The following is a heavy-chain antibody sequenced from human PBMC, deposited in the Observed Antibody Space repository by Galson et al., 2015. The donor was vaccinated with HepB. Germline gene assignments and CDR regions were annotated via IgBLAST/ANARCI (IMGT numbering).Heavy chain of an antibody. CDR1: GFTFSSYA. D-gene: IGHD2-15*01. J-gene: IGHJ4*02. Sequence: SLRLSCAASGFTFSSYAMHWVRQAPGKGLEWVAVISYDGSNKYYAGSVKGRFTISRDNSKNTLYLQMNSLRAEDTAVYYCARDGGGDIVVVVAATLFDYWGQGTLVTVSS. V-gene: IGHV3-30*04. CDR3: ARDGGGDIVVVVAATLFDY. CDR2: ISYDGSNK.